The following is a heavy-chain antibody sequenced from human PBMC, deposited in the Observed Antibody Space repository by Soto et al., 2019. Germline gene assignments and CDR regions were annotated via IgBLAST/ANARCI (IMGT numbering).Heavy chain of an antibody. CDR2: ISSSSSYI. CDR3: AGVRTSSWSLDY. D-gene: IGHD6-13*01. Sequence: EVQLVESGGGLVKPGGSLRLSCAASGFTFITYTMDWVRQAPGKGLEWVSSISSSSSYIYYADSVKRRFTISRDNARNSVHLQMNSLRDEDTAVYFCAGVRTSSWSLDYWGQGTLVTVSS. CDR1: GFTFITYT. J-gene: IGHJ4*02. V-gene: IGHV3-21*01.